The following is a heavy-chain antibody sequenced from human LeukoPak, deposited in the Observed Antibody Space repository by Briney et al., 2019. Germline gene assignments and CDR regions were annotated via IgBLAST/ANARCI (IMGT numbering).Heavy chain of an antibody. V-gene: IGHV5-51*01. D-gene: IGHD1-26*01. Sequence: GESLKMSCKGSGYSFTTYWIGWVRQMPGKGLEWMGIIYPGDSDTRYSPSFQGQVTISADKSISTAYLQWSSLKASDTAMYYCARWASSGSYGYYFDYWGQGTLVIVS. J-gene: IGHJ4*02. CDR1: GYSFTTYW. CDR3: ARWASSGSYGYYFDY. CDR2: IYPGDSDT.